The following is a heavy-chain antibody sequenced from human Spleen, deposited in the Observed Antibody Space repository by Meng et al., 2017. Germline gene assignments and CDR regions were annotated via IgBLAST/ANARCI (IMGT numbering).Heavy chain of an antibody. D-gene: IGHD4-17*01. Sequence: SETLSLTCAVYGGSFSGYYWSWIRQPPGKGLEWIGSINHSGTTYDNPSLKSRVTISVDTSKNQFSLRLSSVTAADTAVYYCARGSRLRSGYFDYWGQGTRVTVSS. CDR2: INHSGTT. CDR1: GGSFSGYY. J-gene: IGHJ4*02. V-gene: IGHV4-34*01. CDR3: ARGSRLRSGYFDY.